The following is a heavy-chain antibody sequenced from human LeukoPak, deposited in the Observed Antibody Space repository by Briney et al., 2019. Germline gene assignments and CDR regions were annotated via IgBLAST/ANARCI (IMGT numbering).Heavy chain of an antibody. D-gene: IGHD3-10*01. CDR2: INPNSGGT. V-gene: IGHV1-2*02. Sequence: ASVKVSCKASGYTFTGYYMHWVRQAPGQGLEWMGWINPNSGGTNYAQKFQGRVTMTRDTSISTAYMELSRLRSDDTAVYYCARRILWGYGSGSSNWFDPWGQGTLVTISS. J-gene: IGHJ5*02. CDR3: ARRILWGYGSGSSNWFDP. CDR1: GYTFTGYY.